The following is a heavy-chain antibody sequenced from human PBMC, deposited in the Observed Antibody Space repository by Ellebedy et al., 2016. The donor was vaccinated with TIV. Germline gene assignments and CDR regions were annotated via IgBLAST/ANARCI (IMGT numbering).Heavy chain of an antibody. J-gene: IGHJ2*01. CDR1: GFTFSSYA. CDR2: ISNTGSRT. CDR3: AKPDEKSSGYGTYFDP. V-gene: IGHV3-23*01. Sequence: GESLKISCAASGFTFSSYAMSWVRQAPGKGLELVSTISNTGSRTYYSDSVKGRFTISRDNSKNTLYPQVSSLRAEDTAVYYCAKPDEKSSGYGTYFDPWGRGTLVTVSS. D-gene: IGHD3-22*01.